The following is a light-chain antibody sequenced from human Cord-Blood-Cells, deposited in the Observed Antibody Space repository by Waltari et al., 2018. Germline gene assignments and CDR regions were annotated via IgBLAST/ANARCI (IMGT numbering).Light chain of an antibody. CDR3: CSYAGSYTFV. CDR2: DVS. V-gene: IGLV2-11*01. Sequence: QSAMTQPRPVSGSPGQSVTNSCTGTSSDVGGYTYVSWYQQHPGKAPKLMIYDVSRRPSGVPDRFSGSKSGNTASRTISGLQADDEADYYCCSYAGSYTFVFGGGTKLTVL. CDR1: SSDVGGYTY. J-gene: IGLJ2*01.